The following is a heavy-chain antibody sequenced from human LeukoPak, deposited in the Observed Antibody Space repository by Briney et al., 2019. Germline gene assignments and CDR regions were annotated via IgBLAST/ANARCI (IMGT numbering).Heavy chain of an antibody. D-gene: IGHD3-22*01. V-gene: IGHV3-74*01. CDR2: ADGGGSST. J-gene: IGHJ4*01. CDR3: ARGPGSSGGAYVGDY. CDR1: GFTFSTHW. Sequence: PGGSLRLSCAASGFTFSTHWMHWVRQVPGRGPVWVSRADGGGSSTSYADSVKGRFSISRDNAKSTLYLQMNGLRAEDTVVYYCARGPGSSGGAYVGDYWGHGTLVTASS.